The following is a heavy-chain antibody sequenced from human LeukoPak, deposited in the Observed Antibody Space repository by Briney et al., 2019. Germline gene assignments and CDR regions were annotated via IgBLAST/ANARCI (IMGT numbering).Heavy chain of an antibody. V-gene: IGHV1-69*04. J-gene: IGHJ6*02. CDR3: ARDEPLGYYDFWSGYSSTYGMDV. Sequence: SVKVSCKASGGTFSSYAISWVRQAPGQGLEWMGRIIPILGIANYAQKFQGRVTITADKSTSTAYMELSSLRSEDTAVYYCARDEPLGYYDFWSGYSSTYGMDVWGQGTTVTVSS. CDR1: GGTFSSYA. D-gene: IGHD3-3*01. CDR2: IIPILGIA.